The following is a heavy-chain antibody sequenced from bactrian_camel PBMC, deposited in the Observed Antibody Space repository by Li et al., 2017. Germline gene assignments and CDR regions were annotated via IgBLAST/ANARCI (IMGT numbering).Heavy chain of an antibody. CDR2: IHLRGHFT. V-gene: IGHV3S1*01. Sequence: HVQLVESGGGSVQAGGTLRLGCAASGHSDSSYFMAWFRQAPGKEREGVAAIHLRGHFTRYADSVAGRFTLAQDNAKKTLYLQTNSLKPEDTAMYYCTKDRSYGTRNWVQSTRGQGTQVTVS. CDR3: TKDRSYGTRNWVQST. D-gene: IGHD3*01. J-gene: IGHJ4*01. CDR1: GHSDSSYF.